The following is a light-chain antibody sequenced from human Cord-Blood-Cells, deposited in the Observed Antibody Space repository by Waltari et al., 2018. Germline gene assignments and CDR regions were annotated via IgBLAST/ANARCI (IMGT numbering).Light chain of an antibody. Sequence: DIQMTRSPSSLSVSVGDRVTITCRASQSISSYLNWYQQKPGKAPKLLIYAASSLQSGVPSRFSGSGSGTDFTLTISSLQPEDFATYYCQQSYSTPFTFGPGTKVDIK. CDR3: QQSYSTPFT. J-gene: IGKJ3*01. V-gene: IGKV1-39*01. CDR2: AAS. CDR1: QSISSY.